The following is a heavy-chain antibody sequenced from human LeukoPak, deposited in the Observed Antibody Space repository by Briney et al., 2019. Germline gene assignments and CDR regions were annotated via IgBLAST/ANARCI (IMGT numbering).Heavy chain of an antibody. CDR1: GFTFSKAW. CDR2: FKSKTDGGTT. CDR3: TKDIGYFDY. Sequence: GGSLRLSCAASGFTFSKAWMSCVRQAPGKGREWVGRFKSKTDGGTTDYAAPVKGRFIVSRDDSKNTLYLQMNSLRTEDTAVYFCTKDIGYFDYWGRGTLVTVSS. V-gene: IGHV3-15*01. J-gene: IGHJ4*02.